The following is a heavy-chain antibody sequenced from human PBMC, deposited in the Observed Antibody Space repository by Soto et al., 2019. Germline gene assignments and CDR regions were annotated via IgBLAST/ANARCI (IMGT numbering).Heavy chain of an antibody. CDR3: ARDYYDILTGYPFDY. Sequence: ASVKVSCKASGYTFTSYGIIWVRQAPGQGLEWMGWISAYNGNTNYAQKLQGRVTMTTDTSTSTAYMELRSLRSDDTAVYYCARDYYDILTGYPFDYWGQGTLVTVSS. J-gene: IGHJ4*02. CDR2: ISAYNGNT. D-gene: IGHD3-9*01. V-gene: IGHV1-18*01. CDR1: GYTFTSYG.